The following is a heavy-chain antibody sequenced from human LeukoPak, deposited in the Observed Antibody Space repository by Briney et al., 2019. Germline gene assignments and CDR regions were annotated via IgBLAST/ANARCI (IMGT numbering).Heavy chain of an antibody. CDR3: AYSRYYYGSGSYYGYFQH. J-gene: IGHJ1*01. Sequence: SETLSLTCAVYGGSFSGYYWRWVRQPPGKGLEWIGEINHSGSTNYNPSLTSRVTISEDTSKKQFSLKLSSVTAADTAVYYCAYSRYYYGSGSYYGYFQHWGQGTLVTVSS. V-gene: IGHV4-34*01. D-gene: IGHD3-10*01. CDR2: INHSGST. CDR1: GGSFSGYY.